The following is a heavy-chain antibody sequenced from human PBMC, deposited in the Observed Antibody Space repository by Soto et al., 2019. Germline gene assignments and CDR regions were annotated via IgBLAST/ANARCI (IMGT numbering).Heavy chain of an antibody. CDR1: GGSFSGYY. CDR2: INHSGSN. J-gene: IGHJ6*03. V-gene: IGHV4-34*01. D-gene: IGHD4-17*01. Sequence: QVQLQQWGAGLLKPSETLSLTCAVYGGSFSGYYWSWIRQPPGKGLEWIGEINHSGSNNYNPSLKSRVTISVDTSKNRFALRVTSVTAADTAVYYCATVTTTGYYIDIWGKGTTVTVSS. CDR3: ATVTTTGYYIDI.